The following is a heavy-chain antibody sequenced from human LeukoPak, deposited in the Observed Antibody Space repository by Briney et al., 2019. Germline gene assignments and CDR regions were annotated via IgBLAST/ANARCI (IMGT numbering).Heavy chain of an antibody. D-gene: IGHD3-16*01. CDR2: LYYSGST. CDR1: GGSISSYY. Sequence: SETLSLTCTVSGGSISSYYWSWIRLPPGKGLEWIGYLYYSGSTDYNPSLKGRATISVDTSRRQLYLNLKSVTAADTAVYYCARHTFGELRVWFDPWGQGTLVTVS. CDR3: ARHTFGELRVWFDP. V-gene: IGHV4-59*08. J-gene: IGHJ5*02.